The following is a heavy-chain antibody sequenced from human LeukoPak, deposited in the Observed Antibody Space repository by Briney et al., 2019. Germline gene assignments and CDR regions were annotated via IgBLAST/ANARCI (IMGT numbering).Heavy chain of an antibody. J-gene: IGHJ3*01. CDR2: VYYSGNT. V-gene: IGHV4-39*01. Sequence: PSETLSLTCSVSGGSISSSPYYWAWIRQPPGKGLEWIGSVYYSGNTHYSPSFRSRVTLSLDTSKNRFSLELTSVTAADTAVYFCARHVDPWSQFYTFRRAFDVWGQGTVVTVS. D-gene: IGHD2/OR15-2a*01. CDR1: GGSISSSPYY. CDR3: ARHVDPWSQFYTFRRAFDV.